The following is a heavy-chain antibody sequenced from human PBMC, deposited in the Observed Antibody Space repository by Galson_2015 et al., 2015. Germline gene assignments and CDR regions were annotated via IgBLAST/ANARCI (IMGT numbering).Heavy chain of an antibody. CDR3: ARDRVAAAASDAFDI. CDR2: GSNK. D-gene: IGHD6-13*01. J-gene: IGHJ3*02. V-gene: IGHV3-33*01. Sequence: GSNKYFADSVKGRFTISRDNSKNTLYLQMNSLRAEDTAVYYCARDRVAAAASDAFDIWGQGTMVTVSS.